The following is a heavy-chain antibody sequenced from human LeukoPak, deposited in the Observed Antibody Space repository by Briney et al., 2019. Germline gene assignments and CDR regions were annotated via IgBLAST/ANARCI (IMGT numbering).Heavy chain of an antibody. Sequence: SETLSLTCTVSGGSISSYYWSWIRQPAGKGLEWIGRIYTSGSTNYNPSLKSRVTMSVDTSKNQFSLKLSSVTAADTAVYYCARSAVAGIVNWFDPWGQGTLVTVSS. CDR1: GGSISSYY. CDR2: IYTSGST. CDR3: ARSAVAGIVNWFDP. D-gene: IGHD6-19*01. V-gene: IGHV4-4*07. J-gene: IGHJ5*02.